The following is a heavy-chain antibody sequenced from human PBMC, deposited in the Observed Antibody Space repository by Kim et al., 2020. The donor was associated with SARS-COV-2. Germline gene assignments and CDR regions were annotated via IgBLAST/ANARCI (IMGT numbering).Heavy chain of an antibody. V-gene: IGHV1-46*04. J-gene: IGHJ4*02. CDR3: ARGSDYYPFDY. D-gene: IGHD3-3*01. CDR2: T. Sequence: TGKARRLQGRVTRTRDQATSTVYMELSSLRSEDTAVYYCARGSDYYPFDYWGQGTLVTVSS.